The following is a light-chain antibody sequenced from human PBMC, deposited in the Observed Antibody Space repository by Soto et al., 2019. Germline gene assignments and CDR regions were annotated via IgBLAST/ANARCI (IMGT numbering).Light chain of an antibody. V-gene: IGKV3-15*01. CDR2: GAS. Sequence: EIVITQSPATLSVSPGERATLSCRASQSVSSNLAWYQQKPGQAPRLLIYGASTRATGIPARFSGSGPGTEFTLTISSLQSEDFAVYYCQQYNNWLITFGQGTRLEI. CDR3: QQYNNWLIT. CDR1: QSVSSN. J-gene: IGKJ5*01.